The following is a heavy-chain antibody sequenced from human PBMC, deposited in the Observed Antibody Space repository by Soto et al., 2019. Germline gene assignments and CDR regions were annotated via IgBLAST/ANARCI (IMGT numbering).Heavy chain of an antibody. V-gene: IGHV3-23*01. D-gene: IGHD1-20*01. CDR3: AKFLNAPGYNWNDFDY. Sequence: PGGSLRLSCAASGFTFSSYAMSWVRQAPGKGLEWVSAISGSGGSTYYADSVKGRFTISRDNSKNTLYLQMNSLRAEDTAVYYCAKFLNAPGYNWNDFDYWGQGTLVTVSS. CDR1: GFTFSSYA. CDR2: ISGSGGST. J-gene: IGHJ4*02.